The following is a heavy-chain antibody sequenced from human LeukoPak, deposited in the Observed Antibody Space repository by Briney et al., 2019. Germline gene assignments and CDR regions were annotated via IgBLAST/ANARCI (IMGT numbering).Heavy chain of an antibody. CDR1: GGTFSSYT. J-gene: IGHJ4*02. V-gene: IGHV1-69*02. CDR2: INPILGIA. D-gene: IGHD3-9*01. CDR3: AGSYDILTCYHCFDY. Sequence: ASVKVSCKASGGTFSSYTISWVRQAPGQGLEWKGRINPILGIANYAQKFQGRVTITADKSTSTAYMELSSLRSEDTAVYYCAGSYDILTCYHCFDYWGQGTLVTVSS.